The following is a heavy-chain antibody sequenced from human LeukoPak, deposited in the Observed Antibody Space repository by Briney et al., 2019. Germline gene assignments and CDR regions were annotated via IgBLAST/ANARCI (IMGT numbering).Heavy chain of an antibody. CDR3: ASNRAVYGSGSYYPIKYGIDV. J-gene: IGHJ6*04. D-gene: IGHD3-10*01. CDR1: GGSVSSGSYY. V-gene: IGHV4-61*01. CDR2: IYYSACT. Sequence: SETLSLTCTVSGGSVSSGSYYWSWIRQPPGKGLEWIGYIYYSACTNYDPSLKSRVTISVDTSKNQFSLKLSSVTAADTAVYYCASNRAVYGSGSYYPIKYGIDVWGKGTTVTVSS.